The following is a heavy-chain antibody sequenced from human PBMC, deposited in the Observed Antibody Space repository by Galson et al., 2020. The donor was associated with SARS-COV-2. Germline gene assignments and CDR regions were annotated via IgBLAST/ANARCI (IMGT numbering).Heavy chain of an antibody. CDR2: ISYDGSNK. J-gene: IGHJ4*02. CDR3: ASYGAGLDY. D-gene: IGHD3-10*01. V-gene: IGHV3-30*03. CDR1: GFTFSSYG. Sequence: GGSLRLSCAASGFTFSSYGMHWVRQAPGKGLEWVAVISYDGSNKYYADSVKGRFTISRDNSKNTLYLQMNSLRAEDTAVYYCASYGAGLDYWGQGTLVTVSS.